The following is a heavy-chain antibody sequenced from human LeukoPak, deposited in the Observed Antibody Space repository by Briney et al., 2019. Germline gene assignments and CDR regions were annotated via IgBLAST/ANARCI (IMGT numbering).Heavy chain of an antibody. J-gene: IGHJ4*02. Sequence: GESLKISCKGSGYTFTSYWIGWVRQMPGKGLEWMAIIYPGDSDTIYSPSFQGQVTISADKSISTAYLQWSSLKASDTAMYYCARPTDNYGFDYWGQGTLVTVSS. CDR1: GYTFTSYW. D-gene: IGHD5-24*01. CDR3: ARPTDNYGFDY. V-gene: IGHV5-51*01. CDR2: IYPGDSDT.